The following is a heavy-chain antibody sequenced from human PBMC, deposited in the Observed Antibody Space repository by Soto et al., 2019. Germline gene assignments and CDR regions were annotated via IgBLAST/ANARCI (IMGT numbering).Heavy chain of an antibody. J-gene: IGHJ4*01. CDR2: IYYSGST. CDR1: GGSISSGGYY. V-gene: IGHV4-31*11. D-gene: IGHD5-12*01. CDR3: ARGYTGYVQSGLDY. Sequence: SETLSLTCAVSGGSISSGGYYWSWIRQHPGKGLEWIGYIYYSGSTYYNPSLKSRVTISVDTSKNQFSLKLSSVTAEDPAVYYCARGYTGYVQSGLDYWGHGTLVTVSS.